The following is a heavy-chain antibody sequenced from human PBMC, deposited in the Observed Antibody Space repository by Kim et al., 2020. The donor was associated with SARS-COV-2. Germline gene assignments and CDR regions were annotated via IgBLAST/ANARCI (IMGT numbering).Heavy chain of an antibody. CDR3: ARDQRGPDY. V-gene: IGHV3-74*01. Sequence: GGSLRLSCAASGFTFSGHWMFWVRQPPGKGLVWLSSISGDGRSTRYVDSVKGRFTISRDNAKSTLFLQMNSLRVEDTAVYYCARDQRGPDYWGQGTLVTVSS. CDR1: GFTFSGHW. CDR2: ISGDGRST. J-gene: IGHJ4*02.